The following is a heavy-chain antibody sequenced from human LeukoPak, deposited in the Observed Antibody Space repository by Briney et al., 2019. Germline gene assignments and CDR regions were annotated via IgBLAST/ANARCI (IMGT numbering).Heavy chain of an antibody. D-gene: IGHD3-10*01. CDR2: ISYDGSNK. J-gene: IGHJ1*01. CDR3: ARDYGSGSYLLQYFQH. V-gene: IGHV3-30-3*01. Sequence: PGGSLRLSCAASGFTFSSYAMHWVRQAPGKGLEWVAVISYDGSNKYYADSVKSRFTIPRDNSKNTLYLQMNSLRAEDTAVYYCARDYGSGSYLLQYFQHWGQGALVTVSS. CDR1: GFTFSSYA.